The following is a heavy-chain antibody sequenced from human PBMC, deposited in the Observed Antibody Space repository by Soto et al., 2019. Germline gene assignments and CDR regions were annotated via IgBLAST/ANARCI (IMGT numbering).Heavy chain of an antibody. J-gene: IGHJ4*02. D-gene: IGHD2-2*01. Sequence: EVQLLESGGGLVQPGGSLRLSCTASGFTFSYYGMSWVRQAPGKGLEWVSAISGGADSTYYADSVRGRFTISRDNSKNTLYLQMSSLRAEDTAVYYCAKRRYCSSTSCHDFDSWGQGTLVTVSS. V-gene: IGHV3-23*01. CDR3: AKRRYCSSTSCHDFDS. CDR1: GFTFSYYG. CDR2: ISGGADST.